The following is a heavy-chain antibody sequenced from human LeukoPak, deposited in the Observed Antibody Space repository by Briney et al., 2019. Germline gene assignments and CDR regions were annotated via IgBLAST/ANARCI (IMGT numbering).Heavy chain of an antibody. CDR2: ISSNGGST. V-gene: IGHV3-64*01. J-gene: IGHJ4*02. CDR1: GFTFSSYA. D-gene: IGHD3-9*01. CDR3: ARDLVGYDILTGYYNYFDY. Sequence: PGGSLRLSCAASGFTFSSYAMHWVRQAPGKGLEYVTAISSNGGSTYYANSVKGRFTISRGNSKNTLYLQMGSLRAEDMAVYYCARDLVGYDILTGYYNYFDYWGQGTLVTVSS.